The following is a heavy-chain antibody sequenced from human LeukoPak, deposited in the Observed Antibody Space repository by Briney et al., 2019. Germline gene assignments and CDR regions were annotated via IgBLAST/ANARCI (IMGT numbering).Heavy chain of an antibody. Sequence: GGSLRLSCAASGFTFSLYGMHWVRQAPGKGLEWVAVVTYDGTNKFYAGSVKGRFTISRDGSKNTLYLQMNSLGVEDTAVYYCAREVGTSRAGLAWFELWGQGTMVTVSS. J-gene: IGHJ3*01. V-gene: IGHV3-30*03. CDR1: GFTFSLYG. CDR2: VTYDGTNK. D-gene: IGHD4/OR15-4a*01. CDR3: AREVGTSRAGLAWFEL.